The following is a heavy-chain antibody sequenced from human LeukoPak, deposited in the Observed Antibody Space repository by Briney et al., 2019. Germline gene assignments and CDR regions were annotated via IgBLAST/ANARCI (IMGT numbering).Heavy chain of an antibody. V-gene: IGHV1-18*01. J-gene: IGHJ4*02. D-gene: IGHD3-10*01. CDR1: GYTFTSYG. Sequence: ASVKVSCKASGYTFTSYGISWVRQAPGQGLEWMGWISAYNGNTNYAQKLQGRVTMTTDTSTSTAYMELSSLRSEDTAVYYCARDARTGGWFGELSVSYYFDYWGQGTLVTVSS. CDR2: ISAYNGNT. CDR3: ARDARTGGWFGELSVSYYFDY.